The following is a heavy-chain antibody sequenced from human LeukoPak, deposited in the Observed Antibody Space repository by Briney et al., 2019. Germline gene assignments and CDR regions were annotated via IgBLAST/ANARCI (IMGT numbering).Heavy chain of an antibody. V-gene: IGHV1-69*13. CDR3: GASTVTVTYYYMAV. Sequence: SVKLSCNAAGGSFSTHAIIWVRQAPGQGLEWMGGIIPVLGTTNSAQRFQDRLSLTADESTGTASMELTSLRPEDSAVYYCGASTVTVTYYYMAVWGKGTTITVSS. CDR2: IIPVLGTT. D-gene: IGHD2-21*02. J-gene: IGHJ6*03. CDR1: GGSFSTHA.